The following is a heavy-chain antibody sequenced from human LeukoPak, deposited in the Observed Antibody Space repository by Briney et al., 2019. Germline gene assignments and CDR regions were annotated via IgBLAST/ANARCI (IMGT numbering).Heavy chain of an antibody. Sequence: GGSLRLSCEVSGFTFGNHDMAWVRQAPGKGLEWVSRISGSGESRDYIDSVKSRFTISRDNSKNTLYLEMTSLRDEDTAVYYCARRDNVVVVAAFDSWGQGTLVTVSS. J-gene: IGHJ5*02. CDR1: GFTFGNHD. CDR2: ISGSGESR. D-gene: IGHD2-15*01. V-gene: IGHV3-23*01. CDR3: ARRDNVVVVAAFDS.